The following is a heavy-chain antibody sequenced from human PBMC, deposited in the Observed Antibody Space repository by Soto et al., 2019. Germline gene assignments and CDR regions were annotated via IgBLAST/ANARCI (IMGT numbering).Heavy chain of an antibody. CDR3: AREQYYDSSGYSEYFQH. CDR2: IIPILGIA. CDR1: GGTFSSYT. Sequence: SVKVSCKASGGTFSSYTISWVRQAPGQGLEWMGRIIPILGIANYAQKFQGRVTITADKSTSTAYMELSSLRSEDTAVYYCAREQYYDSSGYSEYFQHWGQGTLVTVSS. D-gene: IGHD3-22*01. J-gene: IGHJ1*01. V-gene: IGHV1-69*04.